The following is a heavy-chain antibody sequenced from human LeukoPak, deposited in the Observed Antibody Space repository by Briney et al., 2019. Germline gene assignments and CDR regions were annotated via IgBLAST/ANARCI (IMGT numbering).Heavy chain of an antibody. Sequence: SETQSLTCAVSGGSFSSSKYLWGWIRQPPGKELEWMGSISYSGNTDYNPSLKSRVTLSVDTSKNQFSLKLTSVTAADSAVYYCAGLGVMVLVYQSESWGQGTPVTVSS. V-gene: IGHV4-39*07. CDR2: ISYSGNT. D-gene: IGHD2-8*01. CDR1: GGSFSSSKYL. CDR3: AGLGVMVLVYQSES. J-gene: IGHJ1*01.